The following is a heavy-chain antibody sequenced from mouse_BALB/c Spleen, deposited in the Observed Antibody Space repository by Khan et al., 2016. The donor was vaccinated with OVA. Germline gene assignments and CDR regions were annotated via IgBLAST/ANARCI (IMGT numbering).Heavy chain of an antibody. D-gene: IGHD2-14*01. Sequence: VELVESGAELARPGASVKMSCKASGYTFTSYTIHWIKLRPGQGLGWIGYINPSNGYTNYNQKFKDKATLTADKSSTTAYMELSSLTSDDSALYNCVRDGAYHRNDGWFAYWGQGTLVTVSA. CDR2: INPSNGYT. CDR1: GYTFTSYT. CDR3: VRDGAYHRNDGWFAY. J-gene: IGHJ3*01. V-gene: IGHV1-4*01.